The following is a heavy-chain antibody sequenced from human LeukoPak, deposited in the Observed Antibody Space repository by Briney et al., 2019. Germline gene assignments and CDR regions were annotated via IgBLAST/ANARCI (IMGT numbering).Heavy chain of an antibody. Sequence: GGFLRLSCAASGFTFSSYAMSWVRQAPGKGLEWVSAISGSGGSTYYADSVKGRFTISRDNSKNTLYLQMNSLRAEDTAVYYCVRDAVADRFSAFDIWGQGTVVTVSS. CDR2: ISGSGGST. CDR1: GFTFSSYA. D-gene: IGHD2-15*01. J-gene: IGHJ3*02. V-gene: IGHV3-23*01. CDR3: VRDAVADRFSAFDI.